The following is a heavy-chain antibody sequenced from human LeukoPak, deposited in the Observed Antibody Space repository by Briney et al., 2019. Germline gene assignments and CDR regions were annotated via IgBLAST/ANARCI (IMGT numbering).Heavy chain of an antibody. CDR3: ARLGVALVLGMDV. Sequence: GGSLRLSCAASRFIFSRYSMNWVRQAPGKGLEWVSSISSSSSYIYYADSVKGRFTISRDNAKNSLYLQMNSLRAEDTAVYYCARLGVALVLGMDVWGQGTTVTVSS. V-gene: IGHV3-21*01. CDR2: ISSSSSYI. J-gene: IGHJ6*02. D-gene: IGHD3-10*01. CDR1: RFIFSRYS.